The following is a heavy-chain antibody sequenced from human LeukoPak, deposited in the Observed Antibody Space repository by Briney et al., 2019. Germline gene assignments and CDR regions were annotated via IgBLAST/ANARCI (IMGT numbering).Heavy chain of an antibody. J-gene: IGHJ4*02. Sequence: GGSLRLSCAASGFNFSNYYMSWIRQTPGKGLERLSYISGSSNTIYYADSVRGRFTISRDNGKNSLFLQMHSLTNEDTAVYYCARDWGFCASTSCPTSNYWGQGTLVTVSS. CDR1: GFNFSNYY. CDR2: ISGSSNTI. V-gene: IGHV3-11*04. CDR3: ARDWGFCASTSCPTSNY. D-gene: IGHD2-2*01.